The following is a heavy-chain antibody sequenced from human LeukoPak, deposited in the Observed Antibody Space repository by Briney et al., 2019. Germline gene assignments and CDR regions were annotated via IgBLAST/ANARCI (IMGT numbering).Heavy chain of an antibody. D-gene: IGHD3-22*01. V-gene: IGHV4-59*01. CDR2: IYDSGST. J-gene: IGHJ4*02. CDR3: ARRYYYDSRSQFFDY. CDR1: GGSISSYY. Sequence: SETLSLTCTVSGGSISSYYWSWIRQPPGEGLEWIGYIYDSGSTNYNPSLKSRVTISVDTSKNQFSLKLSSVTAADTAVYYCARRYYYDSRSQFFDYWGQGTLVTVSS.